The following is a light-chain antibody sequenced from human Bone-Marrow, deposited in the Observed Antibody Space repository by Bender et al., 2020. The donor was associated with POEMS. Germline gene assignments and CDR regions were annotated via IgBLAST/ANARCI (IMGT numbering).Light chain of an antibody. CDR3: SSYTSSSTKVV. V-gene: IGLV2-14*02. J-gene: IGLJ2*01. Sequence: QSALTQPASVSGSPGQSITISCTGTNSDVGSYNLVSWYQHHPDKAPKLIIFEVTKRPSGVSNRFSGSKSGSTASLTISGLQAEDEADYYCSSYTSSSTKVVFGGGTKLTVL. CDR1: NSDVGSYNL. CDR2: EVT.